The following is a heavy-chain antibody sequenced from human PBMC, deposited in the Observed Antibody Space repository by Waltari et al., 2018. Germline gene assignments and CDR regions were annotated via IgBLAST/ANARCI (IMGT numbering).Heavy chain of an antibody. V-gene: IGHV2-70*04. Sequence: QVTLKESGPALVKPTQTLTLTCTFSGFSLSTSGMRVSWIRQPPGKALEWLARIDWDDDKFYSTSLKTRLTISKDTSKNQVVLTMTNMDPVDTATYYCARQNTVTNYFDYWGQGTLVTVSS. CDR3: ARQNTVTNYFDY. D-gene: IGHD4-17*01. J-gene: IGHJ4*02. CDR1: GFSLSTSGMR. CDR2: IDWDDDK.